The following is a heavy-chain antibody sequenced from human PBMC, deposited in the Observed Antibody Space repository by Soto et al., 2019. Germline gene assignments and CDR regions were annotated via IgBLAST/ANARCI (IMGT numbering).Heavy chain of an antibody. CDR2: IIPIFGTA. Sequence: GASVKVSCKASGGTFSSYAISWVRQAPGQGLEWMGGIIPIFGTANYAQKFQGRVTITADESTSTAYMELSSLRSEDTAVYYCARSSGSYRRDVQIDYWGQGTLVTVSS. D-gene: IGHD1-26*01. CDR3: ARSSGSYRRDVQIDY. CDR1: GGTFSSYA. V-gene: IGHV1-69*13. J-gene: IGHJ4*02.